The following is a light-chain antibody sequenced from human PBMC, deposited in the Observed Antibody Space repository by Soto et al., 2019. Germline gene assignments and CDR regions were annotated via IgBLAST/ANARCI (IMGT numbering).Light chain of an antibody. V-gene: IGKV1-5*01. CDR1: QSIERY. Sequence: DIQMTQSPSTLSASVGDRVSITCRASQSIERYLAWYQQKPGKAPNLLIYDASSLERGVPSRFSGRGSGTEFTLTLSSLQPDDFATYYCQQFKSSTWTFGQGTKVEIK. J-gene: IGKJ1*01. CDR2: DAS. CDR3: QQFKSSTWT.